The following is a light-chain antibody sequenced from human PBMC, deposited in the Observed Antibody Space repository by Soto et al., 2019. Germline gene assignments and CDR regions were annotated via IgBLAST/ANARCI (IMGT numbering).Light chain of an antibody. CDR3: HQCHSTPHT. CDR2: AAS. V-gene: IGKV1-39*01. J-gene: IGKJ5*01. Sequence: DIQMTQSPSSLSASVGDRVTITCRASQSISSYLNWYQQKPGKAPKLLIYAASSLQSAVPSRFSGSGSRTDFALTIRSLQPEDFATYYCHQCHSTPHTFRPGTRLEIK. CDR1: QSISSY.